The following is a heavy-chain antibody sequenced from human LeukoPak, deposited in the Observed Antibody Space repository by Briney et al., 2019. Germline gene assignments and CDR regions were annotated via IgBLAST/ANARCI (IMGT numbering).Heavy chain of an antibody. CDR2: INSDGSST. CDR1: GFTFSSYW. V-gene: IGHV3-74*01. CDR3: ARSSTHSYDWFHYYYYYGMDV. Sequence: PGGSLRLSCAASGFTFSSYWMHWVRQAPGKGLVWVSRINSDGSSTSYADSVKGRFTISRDNAKNTLYLQMNSLRAEDTAVYYCARSSTHSYDWFHYYYYYGMDVWGQGTTVTVSS. J-gene: IGHJ6*02. D-gene: IGHD5-18*01.